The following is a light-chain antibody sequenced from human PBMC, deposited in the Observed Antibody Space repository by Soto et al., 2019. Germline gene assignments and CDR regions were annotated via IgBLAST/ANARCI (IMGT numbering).Light chain of an antibody. V-gene: IGLV2-14*01. CDR2: EVS. J-gene: IGLJ3*02. CDR1: SSDIGSYNY. Sequence: QSVLTQPASVSGSPGQSITISCTGTSSDIGSYNYVSWYQQHPGNAPQLIVYEVSHRPSGVSNRFSGSKSGNTASLTISGLQAEDEADYYCGSYRPTTWVFGGGTKLTVL. CDR3: GSYRPTTWV.